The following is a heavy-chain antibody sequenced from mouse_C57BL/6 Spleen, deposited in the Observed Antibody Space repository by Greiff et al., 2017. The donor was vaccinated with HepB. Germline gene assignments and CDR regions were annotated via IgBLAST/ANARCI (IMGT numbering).Heavy chain of an antibody. J-gene: IGHJ2*01. Sequence: QVQLKHSGAELARPGASVKMSCKASGYTFTSYTMHWVKQRPGQGLEWIGYINPSSGYTKYNQKFKDKATLTADKSSSTAYMQLSSLTSEDSAVYYCARSITTVVGEYYFDYWGQGTTLTVSS. CDR1: GYTFTSYT. CDR3: ARSITTVVGEYYFDY. CDR2: INPSSGYT. D-gene: IGHD1-1*01. V-gene: IGHV1-4*01.